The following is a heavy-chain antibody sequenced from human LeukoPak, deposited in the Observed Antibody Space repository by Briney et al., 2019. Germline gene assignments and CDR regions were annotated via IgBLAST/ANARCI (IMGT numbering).Heavy chain of an antibody. D-gene: IGHD5-18*01. CDR1: GGSISSYY. CDR3: ARTTEGGYSYGYFYYYYMDV. V-gene: IGHV4-59*01. J-gene: IGHJ6*03. CDR2: IYYSGST. Sequence: PSETLSLTCTVSGGSISSYYWSWLRQPPGKGLEGIGYIYYSGSTNYKSSLKSRGTISVDKTKNQYSLKLRTVTAADTAVYYCARTTEGGYSYGYFYYYYMDVWGKGTTVTISS.